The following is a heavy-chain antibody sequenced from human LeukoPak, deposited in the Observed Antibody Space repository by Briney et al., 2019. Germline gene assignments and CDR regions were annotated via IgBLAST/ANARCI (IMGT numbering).Heavy chain of an antibody. CDR2: IIPIFGTA. CDR1: GGTFSSYA. CDR3: AEERVGATSGAFDI. D-gene: IGHD1-26*01. V-gene: IGHV1-69*05. J-gene: IGHJ3*02. Sequence: ASVKVSCKASGGTFSSYAISWVGQAPGQGRDGMGGIIPIFGTANYAQKFQGRVTITTDESTSKAYMEMSRLRSEDTAVYYCAEERVGATSGAFDIWGQGTMVTVSS.